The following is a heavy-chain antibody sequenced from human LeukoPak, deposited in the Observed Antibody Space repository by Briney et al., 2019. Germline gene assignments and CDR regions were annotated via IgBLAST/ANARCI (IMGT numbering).Heavy chain of an antibody. V-gene: IGHV3-20*04. CDR1: GFTFDNYG. Sequence: PGGSLRLSCAASGFTFDNYGMSWARQAPGKGLEWVSGINWNGGSTGYADSLKGRFTISRDNAKNSLYLQMNSLRPEDTALYYCARVGQHSGTYMDYWGQGTVVTVSS. D-gene: IGHD1-26*01. CDR2: INWNGGST. J-gene: IGHJ4*02. CDR3: ARVGQHSGTYMDY.